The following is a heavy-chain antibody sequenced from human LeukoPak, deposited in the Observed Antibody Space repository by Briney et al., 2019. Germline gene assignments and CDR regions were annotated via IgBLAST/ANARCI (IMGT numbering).Heavy chain of an antibody. Sequence: SETLSLTCTVSDDSISGYYWSWIRQPPGKGLEWIGEINHSGSTNYNPSLKSRVTISLDTSKNQFSLKLSSVTAADTAVYYCARRSSSWKNWFDPWGQGTLVTVSS. D-gene: IGHD6-13*01. J-gene: IGHJ5*02. V-gene: IGHV4-34*01. CDR1: DDSISGYY. CDR2: INHSGST. CDR3: ARRSSSWKNWFDP.